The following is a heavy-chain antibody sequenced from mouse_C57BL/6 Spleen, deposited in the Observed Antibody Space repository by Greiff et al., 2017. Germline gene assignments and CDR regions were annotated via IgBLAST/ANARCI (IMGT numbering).Heavy chain of an antibody. Sequence: SGAELVKPGASVKISCKASGYAFSSYWMNWVKQRPGKGLEWIGQIYPGDGDTNYNGKFKGKATLTADKSSSTAYMQLSSLTSEDSAVYYCARDDSSGYGYYAMDYWGQGTSVTVSS. CDR3: ARDDSSGYGYYAMDY. D-gene: IGHD3-2*02. CDR2: IYPGDGDT. V-gene: IGHV1-80*01. J-gene: IGHJ4*01. CDR1: GYAFSSYW.